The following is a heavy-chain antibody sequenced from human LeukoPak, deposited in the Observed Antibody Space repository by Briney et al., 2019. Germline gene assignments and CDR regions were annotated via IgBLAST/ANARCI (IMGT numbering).Heavy chain of an antibody. Sequence: SETLSLTCTVSGGSISSYYWSWIRQPPGKGLEWIGYIYYSGSTNYNPSLKSRVTISVDTSKNQFSLKLSSVTAADTAVYYCARGPYCSGGSCQIDYWGQGTLVTVSS. J-gene: IGHJ4*02. D-gene: IGHD2-15*01. V-gene: IGHV4-59*08. CDR2: IYYSGST. CDR1: GGSISSYY. CDR3: ARGPYCSGGSCQIDY.